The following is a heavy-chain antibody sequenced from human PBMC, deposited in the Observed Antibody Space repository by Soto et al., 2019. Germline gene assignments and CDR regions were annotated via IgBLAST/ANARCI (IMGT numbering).Heavy chain of an antibody. J-gene: IGHJ6*02. D-gene: IGHD6-13*01. Sequence: GGSLRLSCAASGFTFSSYGMHWVRQAPGKGLEWVAVTWYDGSNKYHADSVKGRFTISRDNSKNTLYLQMNSLRVEDTAVYYCARLSSSWSMDVRGQGTTVTVSS. CDR3: ARLSSSWSMDV. V-gene: IGHV3-33*01. CDR1: GFTFSSYG. CDR2: TWYDGSNK.